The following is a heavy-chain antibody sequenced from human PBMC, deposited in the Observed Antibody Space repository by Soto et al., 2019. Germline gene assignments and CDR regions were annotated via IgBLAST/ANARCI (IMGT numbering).Heavy chain of an antibody. CDR2: ISYDGSNK. V-gene: IGHV3-30-3*01. Sequence: GSFLRISCAASGSTFSSCAMHWVRQAPGKGLEWVAVISYDGSNKYYADSVKGRFTISRDTSKNTLYLQMNSLRAEDTAVYYCARVKSSVPAAIDAFDIWGQGTMVTVSS. CDR1: GSTFSSCA. J-gene: IGHJ3*02. CDR3: ARVKSSVPAAIDAFDI. D-gene: IGHD2-2*01.